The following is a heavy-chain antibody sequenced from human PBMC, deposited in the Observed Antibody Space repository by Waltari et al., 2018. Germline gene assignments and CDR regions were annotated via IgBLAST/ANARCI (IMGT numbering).Heavy chain of an antibody. CDR3: ARSPAPGAFDI. Sequence: EVQLVQSGAEVKQTGESLKITCKGCGYSFTSYWNGWVRHMPGKGLEWMGIIYPGDSDTRYSPSFQGQVTISADKSISTAYLQWSSLKASDTAMYYCARSPAPGAFDIWGQGTMVTVSS. CDR2: IYPGDSDT. CDR1: GYSFTSYW. V-gene: IGHV5-51*01. J-gene: IGHJ3*02.